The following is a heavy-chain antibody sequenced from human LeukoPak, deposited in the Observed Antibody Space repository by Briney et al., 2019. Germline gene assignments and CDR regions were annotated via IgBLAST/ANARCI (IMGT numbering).Heavy chain of an antibody. CDR3: AREGRNYYDSSGYYRAEYFQH. Sequence: GGSLRLSCAASGIAFSSYTMNWVRQAPGKGLEWLSSISSSSSYIYYADSVKGRFTISRDNAKNSLYPQMNSLRAEDTAVYYCAREGRNYYDSSGYYRAEYFQHWGQGTLVTVSS. CDR1: GIAFSSYT. J-gene: IGHJ1*01. V-gene: IGHV3-21*01. D-gene: IGHD3-22*01. CDR2: ISSSSSYI.